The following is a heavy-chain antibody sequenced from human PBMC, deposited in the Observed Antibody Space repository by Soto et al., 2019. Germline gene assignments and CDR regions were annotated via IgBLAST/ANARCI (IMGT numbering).Heavy chain of an antibody. CDR2: IKAGNVNT. V-gene: IGHV1-3*01. D-gene: IGHD1-26*01. CDR3: ARGGSLYWYFDL. J-gene: IGHJ2*01. CDR1: GYTFTNYA. Sequence: QVQLVQSGAEVKKPGASVKVSCKASGYTFTNYAMHWVRQAPGKRLEWVGWIKAGNVNTKYSKKFQGRVTITRDTSASTAYMELSSLRSEDTAVYYCARGGSLYWYFDLWGRGTLVTVSS.